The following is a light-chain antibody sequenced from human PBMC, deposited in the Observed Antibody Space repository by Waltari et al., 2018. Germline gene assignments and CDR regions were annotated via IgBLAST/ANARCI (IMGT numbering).Light chain of an antibody. CDR3: HQWSSRPPLWT. Sequence: EIVLTQSPATLSLSPGERATLSCRASQSVSGYLAWYQQKPGQAPRLLIYDTSNRATGIPARFSGSGSGTDFTLTISSLEPEDFAVYYCHQWSSRPPLWTFGQGTKLEI. J-gene: IGKJ2*02. CDR1: QSVSGY. V-gene: IGKV3-11*01. CDR2: DTS.